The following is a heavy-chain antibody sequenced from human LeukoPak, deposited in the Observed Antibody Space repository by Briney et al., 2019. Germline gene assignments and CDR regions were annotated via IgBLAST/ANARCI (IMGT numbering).Heavy chain of an antibody. CDR2: IRGDNGNT. CDR1: GYTFSNYG. Sequence: ASVKVSCKASGYTFSNYGISWVRQAPGQGLEWVGWIRGDNGNTNYAQKLQGRVTMTTDTSTSTVYMELRSLISDDTGVYYCARGQANRLLWVGELVSNINPFDYWGQGTLVTVSS. CDR3: ARGQANRLLWVGELVSNINPFDY. J-gene: IGHJ4*02. V-gene: IGHV1-18*01. D-gene: IGHD3-10*01.